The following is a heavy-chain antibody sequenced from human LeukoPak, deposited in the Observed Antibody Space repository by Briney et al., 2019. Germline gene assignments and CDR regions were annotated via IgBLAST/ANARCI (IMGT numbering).Heavy chain of an antibody. CDR3: ARVGAYSSSWCLNY. CDR1: VFTFDDYG. D-gene: IGHD6-6*01. V-gene: IGHV3-20*04. J-gene: IGHJ4*02. CDR2: ISWNGGST. Sequence: GGSLRLSCAASVFTFDDYGMSWVRGAPGKGLGAVSGISWNGGSTGYADSVKGRFTISRDNAKNSLYPQMNSLRAEDTALYYCARVGAYSSSWCLNYWGQGTLVTVSS.